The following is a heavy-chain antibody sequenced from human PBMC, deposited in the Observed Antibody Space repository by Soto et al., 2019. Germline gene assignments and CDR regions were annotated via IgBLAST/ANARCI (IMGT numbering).Heavy chain of an antibody. CDR1: GDSISSYY. D-gene: IGHD4-17*01. CDR3: ASTSKTTVVTFDY. CDR2: IYYGGSA. V-gene: IGHV4-59*08. J-gene: IGHJ4*02. Sequence: SETLSLTCAVSGDSISSYYCMWIRQPPGKGLESIGYIYYGGSANYNPSLKSRVTISVDTSKNQFSLKLSSVTAADTAVYYCASTSKTTVVTFDYWGQGTLVTVSS.